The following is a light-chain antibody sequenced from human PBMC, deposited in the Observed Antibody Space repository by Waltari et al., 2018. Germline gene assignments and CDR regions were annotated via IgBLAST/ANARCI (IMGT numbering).Light chain of an antibody. J-gene: IGLJ1*01. Sequence: QSALTQPPSASGSPGQSVTISCTATSGDIGTYDRVSWYQQHPGKAPKVIVYAVTKRPSGVPDRFSGSKSGDTAFLTVSGLQAEDEADYYCSSYAGNYIYVFGTGTEVTVL. V-gene: IGLV2-8*01. CDR1: SGDIGTYDR. CDR3: SSYAGNYIYV. CDR2: AVT.